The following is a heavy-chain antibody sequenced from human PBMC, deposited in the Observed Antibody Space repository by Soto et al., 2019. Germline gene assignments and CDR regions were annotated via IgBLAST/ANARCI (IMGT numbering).Heavy chain of an antibody. CDR3: ARVTGRYYYGMDV. CDR2: INHSGST. V-gene: IGHV4-34*01. J-gene: IGHJ6*02. CDR1: GGSFSGYY. Sequence: QVQLQQWGAGLLKPSETLSLTCAVYGGSFSGYYWSWIRQPPGKGLEWIGEINHSGSTNYNPSLNTRVTISGDTAKNQFSLKLSSVTAADTAVYYCARVTGRYYYGMDVWGQGTTVTVSS.